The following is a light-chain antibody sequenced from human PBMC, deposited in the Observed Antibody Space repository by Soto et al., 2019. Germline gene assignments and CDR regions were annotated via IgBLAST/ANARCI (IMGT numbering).Light chain of an antibody. J-gene: IGLJ7*01. Sequence: SALTQPASVSGSPGQSITISCTGTSSDVGSYNLISWYQQHPGKAPKLMIYEVSKRPSGVSNRFSGSKSANTASLTISGLQADDEAVYYCCSYGARSTYVFGTGTQLTVL. V-gene: IGLV2-23*02. CDR1: SSDVGSYNL. CDR2: EVS. CDR3: CSYGARSTYV.